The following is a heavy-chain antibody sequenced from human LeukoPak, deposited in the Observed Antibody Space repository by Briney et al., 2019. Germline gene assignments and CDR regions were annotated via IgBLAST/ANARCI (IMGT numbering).Heavy chain of an antibody. J-gene: IGHJ5*02. CDR2: IYTSGST. CDR1: GGSISSYY. D-gene: IGHD3-22*01. CDR3: ARYYYDSSGYSRFDP. Sequence: PSETLSLTCTVSGGSISSYYWSWIRQPAGKGLEWIGRIYTSGSTNYNPSLKSRVTMSVDTSKNQFSLKLSSVTAADTAVYYCARYYYDSSGYSRFDPWGQGTLVTVSS. V-gene: IGHV4-4*07.